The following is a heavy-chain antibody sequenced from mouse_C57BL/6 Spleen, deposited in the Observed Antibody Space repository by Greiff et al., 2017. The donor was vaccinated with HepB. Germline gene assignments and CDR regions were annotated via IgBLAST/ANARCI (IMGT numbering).Heavy chain of an antibody. CDR3: ASTGAYAMDY. V-gene: IGHV1-64*01. D-gene: IGHD4-1*02. Sequence: QVQLQQPGAELVKPGASVKLSCKASGYTFTSYWMHWVKQRPGQGLEWIGMIHPNSGSTNYNEKFKSKAALTVDKSSSTAYMQLSSLTSEDSAVYYCASTGAYAMDYWGQGTSVTVSS. J-gene: IGHJ4*01. CDR2: IHPNSGST. CDR1: GYTFTSYW.